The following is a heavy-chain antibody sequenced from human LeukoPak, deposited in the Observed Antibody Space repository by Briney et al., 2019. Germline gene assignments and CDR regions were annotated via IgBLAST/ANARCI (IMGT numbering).Heavy chain of an antibody. CDR2: IRSKEYSYAT. D-gene: IGHD3-16*02. CDR3: ARRIGDSYFYGMDL. J-gene: IGHJ6*02. V-gene: IGHV3-73*01. CDR1: GFIFSASP. Sequence: GGSLRLSCAASGFIFSASPIHWVRQAPGKGLEWVGRIRSKEYSYATACAESLRGRCTVSRDDSENTAYLQMSSLKTEGTAVYYCARRIGDSYFYGMDLWGQGTPVTVSS.